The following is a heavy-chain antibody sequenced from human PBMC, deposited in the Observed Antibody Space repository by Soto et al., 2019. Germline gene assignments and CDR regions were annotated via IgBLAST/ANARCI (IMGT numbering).Heavy chain of an antibody. CDR2: MTPTCGT. J-gene: IGHJ2*01. Sequence: EVQLVESGGGLVQPGGSLRLSCEASGFPFSTYDMHWVRQVTGKGLEWLSGMTPTCGTNYPDSLKGRFTISRENAKNSLYLQMHGLRAEDTAVYYCAREIATVGKWYFDLWGSGTLVTVAS. V-gene: IGHV3-13*01. D-gene: IGHD6-13*01. CDR1: GFPFSTYD. CDR3: AREIATVGKWYFDL.